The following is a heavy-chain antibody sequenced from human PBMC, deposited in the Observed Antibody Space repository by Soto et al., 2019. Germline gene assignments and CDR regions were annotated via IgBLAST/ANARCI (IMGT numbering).Heavy chain of an antibody. D-gene: IGHD1-1*01. Sequence: QVKLVQSGGEVKKPGASVKISCKASGYTFYSYGISWVRKAPGQGLEWMGWISAYNGNTNYAQTFQGRVTMTTDTSTSTAYLELRSLRSDDTAIYYCARTLNGWLLGLEWGQGTLVTVSS. J-gene: IGHJ4*02. CDR3: ARTLNGWLLGLE. CDR1: GYTFYSYG. V-gene: IGHV1-18*01. CDR2: ISAYNGNT.